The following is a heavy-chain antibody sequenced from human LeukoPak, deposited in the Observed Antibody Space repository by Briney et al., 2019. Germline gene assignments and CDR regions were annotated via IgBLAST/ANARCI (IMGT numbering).Heavy chain of an antibody. Sequence: ASVKVSCMASVYTFTSYYMHWVPEAPGEGLWWVGITNPSGGSTSYAQKFQGRVTMTRDTSTSTVYMELSSLRSEDTAVYYCARASTYYYDSSGYSSRSSEYFQHWGQGTLVTVSS. D-gene: IGHD3-22*01. V-gene: IGHV1-46*01. J-gene: IGHJ1*01. CDR3: ARASTYYYDSSGYSSRSSEYFQH. CDR1: VYTFTSYY. CDR2: TNPSGGST.